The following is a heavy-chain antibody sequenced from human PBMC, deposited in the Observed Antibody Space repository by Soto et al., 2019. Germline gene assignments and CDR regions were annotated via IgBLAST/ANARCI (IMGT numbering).Heavy chain of an antibody. J-gene: IGHJ4*02. CDR3: AKDGGTATDQFDH. V-gene: IGHV3-23*01. CDR2: ISASGGGT. D-gene: IGHD2-21*02. CDR1: GFTFSNYA. Sequence: PGGSLRLSCAASGFTFSNYAMGWVRQAPGKGLEWVSGISASGGGTYHADSVKGRFTISRDNSKNTVNLQMNSLTADDTALYYCAKDGGTATDQFDHWGQGTLVTVSS.